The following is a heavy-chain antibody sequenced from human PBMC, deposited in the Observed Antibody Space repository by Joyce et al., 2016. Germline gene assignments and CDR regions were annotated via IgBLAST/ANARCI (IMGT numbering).Heavy chain of an antibody. Sequence: QVHLVESGGGVVQPGRSLRLACAASGFPFSDYRMHWVRQAPGKGLEWVASIWFDGTNKYYADSVKGRFTISRDNSKNTLYLQMNSLRADDTGVYYCARDVPAYRKAFDVWGQGTLVTVSP. J-gene: IGHJ3*01. D-gene: IGHD1-14*01. CDR1: GFPFSDYR. V-gene: IGHV3-33*01. CDR2: IWFDGTNK. CDR3: ARDVPAYRKAFDV.